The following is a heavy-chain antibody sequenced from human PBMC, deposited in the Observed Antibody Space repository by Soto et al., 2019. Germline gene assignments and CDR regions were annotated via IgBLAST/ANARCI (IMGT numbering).Heavy chain of an antibody. V-gene: IGHV3-11*05. Sequence: QVQLVESGGGLVKPGGSLRLSCAASGFTFSDYYMSWIRQAPGKGLEWVSYISSSSSYTNYADSVKGRFTISRDNAKNSLYLQMNSLRAEDTAVYYCARGGYCSSTSCYALDGMDVWGQGTTVTVSS. CDR2: ISSSSSYT. CDR3: ARGGYCSSTSCYALDGMDV. J-gene: IGHJ6*02. D-gene: IGHD2-2*01. CDR1: GFTFSDYY.